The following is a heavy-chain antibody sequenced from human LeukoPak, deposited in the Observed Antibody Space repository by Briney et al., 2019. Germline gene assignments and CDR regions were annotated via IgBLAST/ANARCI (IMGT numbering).Heavy chain of an antibody. V-gene: IGHV3-7*01. CDR1: GFTFTNYW. CDR3: ARLREIPVFGVVTKSTSYFDY. J-gene: IGHJ4*02. D-gene: IGHD3-3*01. Sequence: GGSLRLSCAASGFTFTNYWMSWVRQAPGKGLELVANIKQDRSEKYYVDSVKGRFTISRDNAKNSLYLQMNSLRAEDTAVYYCARLREIPVFGVVTKSTSYFDYWGQGTLITVSS. CDR2: IKQDRSEK.